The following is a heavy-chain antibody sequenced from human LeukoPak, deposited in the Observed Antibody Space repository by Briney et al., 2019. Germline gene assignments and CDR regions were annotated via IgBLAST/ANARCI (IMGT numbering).Heavy chain of an antibody. V-gene: IGHV5-51*01. CDR3: ARQLAPEGDY. J-gene: IGHJ4*02. D-gene: IGHD1-14*01. Sequence: GESLKISCKGSGYSFTSYLIGWVRQMPEKRLEWMGMIYPGDSDTRYSPSFQGQVTISADKSISTAYLQWSSLKASDAAMYYCARQLAPEGDYWGQGTLVTVSS. CDR2: IYPGDSDT. CDR1: GYSFTSYL.